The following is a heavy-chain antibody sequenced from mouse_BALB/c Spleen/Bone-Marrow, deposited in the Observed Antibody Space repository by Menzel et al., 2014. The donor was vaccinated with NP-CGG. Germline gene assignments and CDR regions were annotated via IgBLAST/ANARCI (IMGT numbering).Heavy chain of an antibody. Sequence: EVQGVESGPGLVKPSQSLSLTCTVTGYSITSDYAWNWIRQFPENKLEWMGYISYSGSTSYNPSLKSRISITRDTSKNQFFLQLNSVTTEDTATYYCARYYGNYYYAMDYWGQETSVTVSS. V-gene: IGHV3-2*02. CDR2: ISYSGST. D-gene: IGHD2-1*01. CDR1: GYSITSDYA. J-gene: IGHJ4*01. CDR3: ARYYGNYYYAMDY.